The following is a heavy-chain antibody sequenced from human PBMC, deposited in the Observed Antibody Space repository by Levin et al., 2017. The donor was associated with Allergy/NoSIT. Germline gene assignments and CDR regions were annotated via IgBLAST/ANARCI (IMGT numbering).Heavy chain of an antibody. CDR2: IDSGSNYK. D-gene: IGHD3-10*01. J-gene: IGHJ4*02. V-gene: IGHV3-21*01. Sequence: GESLKISCTTSGFNFRNYNMNWVRQAPGKGLEWVSSIDSGSNYKYYADSVKGRFTVSRDNAKNSLYLEVNSLRAEDTGVYYCARDLRYSVNEVRDDAFDFWGQGTLVSVSS. CDR1: GFNFRNYN. CDR3: ARDLRYSVNEVRDDAFDF.